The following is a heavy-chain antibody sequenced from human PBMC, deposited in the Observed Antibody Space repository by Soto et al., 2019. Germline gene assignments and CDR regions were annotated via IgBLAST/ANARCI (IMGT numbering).Heavy chain of an antibody. Sequence: EVQLVESGGGLVKPGGSLRLSCAASGFTFSSYSMNWVRQAPGKGLEWVSSISSSSSYIYYADSVKGRFTISRDNAKNTLYLQMNSLRAEDTAVYYCARGGGDSSSWYPRYFDLWGRGTLVTVSS. J-gene: IGHJ2*01. V-gene: IGHV3-21*01. CDR1: GFTFSSYS. CDR2: ISSSSSYI. D-gene: IGHD6-13*01. CDR3: ARGGGDSSSWYPRYFDL.